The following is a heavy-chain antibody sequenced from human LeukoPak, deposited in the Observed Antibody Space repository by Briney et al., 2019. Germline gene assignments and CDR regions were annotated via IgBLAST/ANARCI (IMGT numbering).Heavy chain of an antibody. J-gene: IGHJ4*02. CDR1: GGSISGSSYY. CDR2: IYYSGST. Sequence: SETLSLTCTVSGGSISGSSYYWGWIRQPPGTGLEWIGSIYYSGSTNYNPSLKSRVTISVDTSKNQFSLKLSSVTAADTAVYYCARRLYYYDSTFDYWGQGTLVTVSS. V-gene: IGHV4-39*07. CDR3: ARRLYYYDSTFDY. D-gene: IGHD3-22*01.